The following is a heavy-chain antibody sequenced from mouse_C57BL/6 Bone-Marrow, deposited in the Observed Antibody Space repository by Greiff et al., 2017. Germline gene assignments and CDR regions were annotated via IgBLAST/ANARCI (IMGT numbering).Heavy chain of an antibody. CDR2: IYPSDGST. D-gene: IGHD1-1*01. CDR3: ARDYGSSYWYFDV. V-gene: IGHV1-85*01. J-gene: IGHJ1*03. CDR1: GYTFTSYD. Sequence: VKLMESGPELVKPGASVKLSCKASGYTFTSYDINWVKQRPGQGLEWIGWIYPSDGSTKYNEKFKGKATLTVDTSSSTASMELHSLTSEDSAVYCGARDYGSSYWYFDVWGTGTTVTVSS.